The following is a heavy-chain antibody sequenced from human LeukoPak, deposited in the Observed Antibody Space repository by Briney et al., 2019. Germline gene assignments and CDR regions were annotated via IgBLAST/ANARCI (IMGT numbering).Heavy chain of an antibody. V-gene: IGHV3-11*04. CDR3: AIDRRYYDILTFDY. D-gene: IGHD3-9*01. J-gene: IGHJ4*02. CDR2: ISSSGSTI. Sequence: KPGGSLRLSCAASGFTFSDYYMSWIRQAPGKGLEWVSYISSSGSTIYYADSVKGRFTISRDNAKNSLYLQMNSLRAEDTAVYYCAIDRRYYDILTFDYWGQGTLVTVSS. CDR1: GFTFSDYY.